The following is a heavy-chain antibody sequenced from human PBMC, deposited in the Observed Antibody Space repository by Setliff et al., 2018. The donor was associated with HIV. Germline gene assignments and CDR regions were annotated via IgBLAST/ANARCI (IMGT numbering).Heavy chain of an antibody. CDR1: GTSIRSRF. Sequence: KSSETLSLTCTVSGTSIRSRFWSWIRQPPGKGLEWIGTIYYSGNTNYNPSLKSRVTISVDTSKNQFSLKLSSVTAADTAVYYCARGRSSTIDYWGQGTLVTVSS. D-gene: IGHD1-26*01. V-gene: IGHV4-59*11. CDR3: ARGRSSTIDY. CDR2: IYYSGNT. J-gene: IGHJ4*02.